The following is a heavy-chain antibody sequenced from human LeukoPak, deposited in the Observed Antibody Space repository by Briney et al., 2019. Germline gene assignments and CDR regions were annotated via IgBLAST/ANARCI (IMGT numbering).Heavy chain of an antibody. Sequence: GRSLRLSCAAPGFTFSSYGMHWVRQAPGKGLEWVAVISYDGSNKYYADSVKGRFTISRDNSKNTLYLQMNSLRAEDTAVYYCAKDRGSRSGFEYCGQGTLVTVSS. CDR3: AKDRGSRSGFEY. D-gene: IGHD1-26*01. CDR2: ISYDGSNK. V-gene: IGHV3-30*18. J-gene: IGHJ4*02. CDR1: GFTFSSYG.